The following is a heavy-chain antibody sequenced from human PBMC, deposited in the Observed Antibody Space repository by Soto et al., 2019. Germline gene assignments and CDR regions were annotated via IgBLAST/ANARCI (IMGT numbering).Heavy chain of an antibody. V-gene: IGHV3-33*01. Sequence: GGSLRLSCAASGFTFSSYGMHWVRQAPGKGLEWVAVIWYDGSNKYYADSVKGRFTISRDNSKNTLYLQMNSLRAEDTAVYYCARDTLEGRFLEWLYQKYYYHYGMDVWGQGTTVTVSS. D-gene: IGHD3-3*01. CDR3: ARDTLEGRFLEWLYQKYYYHYGMDV. J-gene: IGHJ6*02. CDR2: IWYDGSNK. CDR1: GFTFSSYG.